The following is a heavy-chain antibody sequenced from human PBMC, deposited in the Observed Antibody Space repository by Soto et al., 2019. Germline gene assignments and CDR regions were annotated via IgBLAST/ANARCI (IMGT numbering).Heavy chain of an antibody. J-gene: IGHJ2*01. CDR3: ARLRGYCSGGSCYSNGGYFDL. V-gene: IGHV4-59*08. CDR1: GGSISSYY. Sequence: SETLSLTCTVSGGSISSYYWSWIRQPPGKGLEWIGYIYYSGSTNYNPSIKSRVTISVDTSKNQFSLKLSSVTAADSAVYYFARLRGYCSGGSCYSNGGYFDLWGRGTLVTVSS. D-gene: IGHD2-15*01. CDR2: IYYSGST.